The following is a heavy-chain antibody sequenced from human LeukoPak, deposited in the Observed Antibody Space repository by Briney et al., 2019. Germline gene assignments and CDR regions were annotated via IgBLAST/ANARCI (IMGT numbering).Heavy chain of an antibody. Sequence: GGSLRLSCAASGFTFSGKSMNWVRQAPGKGLEWVSYISPSSSTIYYADSVKGRFTISRGNAKNSLYLQMNNLRVEDTAVYYCARDPNIAARRTYYFDYWGQGTPVTVSS. D-gene: IGHD6-6*01. V-gene: IGHV3-48*01. CDR2: ISPSSSTI. J-gene: IGHJ4*02. CDR1: GFTFSGKS. CDR3: ARDPNIAARRTYYFDY.